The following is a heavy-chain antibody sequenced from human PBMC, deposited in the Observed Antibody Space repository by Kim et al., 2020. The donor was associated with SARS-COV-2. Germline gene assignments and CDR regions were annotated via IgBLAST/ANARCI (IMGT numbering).Heavy chain of an antibody. V-gene: IGHV1-2*02. CDR3: ARSLGHCNDGGCYS. CDR1: GYTFTHNY. CDR2: IDPVSGGT. Sequence: ASVKVSCKSSGYTFTHNYIHWVRQAPGQGLEWMGWIDPVSGGTKNAQVFQDRITMTSVTSIRTAYMDLTRLTSDDTAIYYCARSLGHCNDGGCYSWGQGTLVTVSS. D-gene: IGHD2-15*01. J-gene: IGHJ4*02.